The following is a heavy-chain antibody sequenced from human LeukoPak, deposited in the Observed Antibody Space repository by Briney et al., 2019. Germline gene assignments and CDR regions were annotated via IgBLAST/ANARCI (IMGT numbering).Heavy chain of an antibody. D-gene: IGHD6-6*01. Sequence: GGSLRLSCAASGFTFSSYSMNWVRQAPGKGLEWVSSISGSSSYIYYADSVKGRFTISRDNAKNSLYLQMNSLRAGDMALYYCARADSNIAARRIGFDYWGQGTLVTVSS. CDR2: ISGSSSYI. CDR3: ARADSNIAARRIGFDY. J-gene: IGHJ4*02. CDR1: GFTFSSYS. V-gene: IGHV3-21*01.